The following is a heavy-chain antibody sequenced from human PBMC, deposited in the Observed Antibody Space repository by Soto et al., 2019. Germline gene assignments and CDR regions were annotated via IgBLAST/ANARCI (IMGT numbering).Heavy chain of an antibody. J-gene: IGHJ4*02. V-gene: IGHV1-46*03. D-gene: IGHD3-22*01. CDR3: VRDPSSGYRSFEY. CDR2: INLSADRT. CDR1: GYIFTNYY. Sequence: ASVKVSFKASGYIFTNYYIHWVRQAPGQGLEWMGIINLSADRTSYAQKFQGRFTVTMDTSTSTVYMELGSLRSEDTAVYYCVRDPSSGYRSFEYWGQGTLVTVSS.